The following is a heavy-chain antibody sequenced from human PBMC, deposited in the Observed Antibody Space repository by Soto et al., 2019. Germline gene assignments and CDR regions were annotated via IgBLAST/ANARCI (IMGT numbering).Heavy chain of an antibody. D-gene: IGHD6-19*01. CDR3: ARGPAYINGWRTFDL. CDR1: DDSFRGAEYY. Sequence: VLLQESGPRLLRPSETLSLTCTVSDDSFRGAEYYWSWIRQPLVKGPEWIGYTYYNGDTKYNPALRSRVTMSEDTSKNQFSLRLSSVTAADTAVYFCARGPAYINGWRTFDLWGRGILVTVSS. V-gene: IGHV4-61*08. J-gene: IGHJ4*02. CDR2: TYYNGDT.